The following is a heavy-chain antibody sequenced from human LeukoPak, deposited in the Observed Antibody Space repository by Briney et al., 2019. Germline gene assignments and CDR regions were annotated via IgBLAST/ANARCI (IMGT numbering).Heavy chain of an antibody. CDR1: GFIVSINY. V-gene: IGHV3-53*01. CDR2: IDSGGNT. CDR3: AKEMATIRAFDF. D-gene: IGHD5-24*01. Sequence: GGSLRLSCAASGFIVSINYMTWVRQAPGKGLEWVSLIDSGGNTYYADSVKGRFTISRDNSKNTLYLQMNSLRAEDTAVYYCAKEMATIRAFDFWGQGTMVTVSS. J-gene: IGHJ3*01.